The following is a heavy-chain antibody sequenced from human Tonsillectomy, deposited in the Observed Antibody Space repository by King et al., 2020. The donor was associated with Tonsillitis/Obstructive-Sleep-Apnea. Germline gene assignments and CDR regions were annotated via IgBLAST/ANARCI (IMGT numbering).Heavy chain of an antibody. J-gene: IGHJ4*02. CDR1: CGSISSSSYY. V-gene: IGHV4-39*01. Sequence: LQESGPGLVKPSETLSLTCTVSCGSISSSSYYWGWIRQPPGEGREWNGSVYFSGRTYYSPSLKSRVTISVDTAKNQVSLKVSSVTAADTAVYYCARTPSGSTFDYWGQGTLVTVSS. D-gene: IGHD5-12*01. CDR3: ARTPSGSTFDY. CDR2: VYFSGRT.